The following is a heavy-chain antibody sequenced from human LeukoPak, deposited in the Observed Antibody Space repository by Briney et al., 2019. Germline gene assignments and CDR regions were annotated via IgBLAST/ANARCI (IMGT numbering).Heavy chain of an antibody. J-gene: IGHJ4*02. CDR1: GFTFSSYA. D-gene: IGHD3-22*01. V-gene: IGHV3-30*04. CDR3: ARERYYDSSGYWFNRRDFDY. CDR2: ISYDGSNK. Sequence: GGSLRLSCAASGFTFSSYAMHWVRQAPGKGLEWVAVISYDGSNKYYADSVKGRFTISRDNSKNTLYLQMNSLRAEDTAVYYCARERYYDSSGYWFNRRDFDYWGQGTLVTVSS.